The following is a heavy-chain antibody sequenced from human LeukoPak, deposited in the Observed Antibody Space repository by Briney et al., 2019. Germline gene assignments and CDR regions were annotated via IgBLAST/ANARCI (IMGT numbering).Heavy chain of an antibody. Sequence: PGGSLRLSCAASGFTFSSYEMNWVRQAPGKGLEWVSYISSSGSTIYYADSVKGRFTISRDNAKNSLYLQMNSLRAEDTAVYYCARDESSGGGIYSWFDPWGQGTLVTVSS. V-gene: IGHV3-48*03. CDR2: ISSSGSTI. J-gene: IGHJ5*02. D-gene: IGHD2-15*01. CDR3: ARDESSGGGIYSWFDP. CDR1: GFTFSSYE.